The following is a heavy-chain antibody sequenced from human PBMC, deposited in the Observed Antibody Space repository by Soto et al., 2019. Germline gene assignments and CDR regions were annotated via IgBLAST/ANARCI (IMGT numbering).Heavy chain of an antibody. V-gene: IGHV4-30-2*01. CDR2: IYQSGVT. D-gene: IGHD6-19*01. J-gene: IGHJ5*02. CDR3: AGMPYTSGLRFDP. CDR1: GDSYSISTYS. Sequence: TLSLTCNMSGDSYSISTYSWSWIRQPPGKALQWIGFIYQSGVTSYSPSLASRVSISLDRSNNQCSLKLKSVTAADTAVYFCAGMPYTSGLRFDPWGPGTLVTVSS.